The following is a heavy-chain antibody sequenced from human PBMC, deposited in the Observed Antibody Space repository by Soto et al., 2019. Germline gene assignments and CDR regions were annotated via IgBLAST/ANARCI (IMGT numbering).Heavy chain of an antibody. V-gene: IGHV3-33*01. CDR3: ARDPGYSYGPPDY. CDR2: IWFDGSNK. CDR1: RFTFSNYA. Sequence: GGSLRLSCAASRFTFSNYAMHWVRQTPGVGLEWVAVIWFDGSNKYYADSVKGRFTISRDNSKNTLYLQMNSLRDEDTAVYYCARDPGYSYGPPDYWGQGTLVTVSS. J-gene: IGHJ4*02. D-gene: IGHD5-18*01.